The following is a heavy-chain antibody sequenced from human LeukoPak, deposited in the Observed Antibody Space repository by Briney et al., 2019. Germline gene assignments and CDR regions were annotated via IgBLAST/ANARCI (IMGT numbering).Heavy chain of an antibody. CDR3: ARVSGYDWESFYDY. V-gene: IGHV4-59*01. D-gene: IGHD5-12*01. CDR1: GGSISSYY. J-gene: IGHJ4*02. Sequence: PSETLSLTCTVSGGSISSYYWSWIRQPPGKGLEWIGYIYYSGSTNYNPSLKSRVTISVDTSKNQFSLELTSVTAADTAVYYCARVSGYDWESFYDYWGQGTLVTVSS. CDR2: IYYSGST.